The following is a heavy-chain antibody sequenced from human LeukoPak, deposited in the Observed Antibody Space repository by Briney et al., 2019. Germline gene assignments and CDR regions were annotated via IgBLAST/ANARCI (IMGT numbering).Heavy chain of an antibody. D-gene: IGHD6-13*01. Sequence: PGGSLRLSCAASGFTFSSYAMNWVRQAPGKGLEWVSAISGSGGSTYYADSVKGRFTISRDNAKNSLYLQMNSLRAEDTAVYYCARAAAAGDYYFDYWGQGTLVTVSS. CDR3: ARAAAAGDYYFDY. V-gene: IGHV3-23*01. J-gene: IGHJ4*02. CDR2: ISGSGGST. CDR1: GFTFSSYA.